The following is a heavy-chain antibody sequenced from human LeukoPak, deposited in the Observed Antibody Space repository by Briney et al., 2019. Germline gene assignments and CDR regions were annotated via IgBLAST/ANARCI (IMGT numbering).Heavy chain of an antibody. J-gene: IGHJ5*02. CDR2: ISGSGGST. D-gene: IGHD6-19*01. Sequence: GGSLRLSCAASGFTFSSYAMSWVRQAPGKGLEWVSAISGSGGSTYYADSVKGRFTISRDNSKNTLYLQMNGLRAEDTAVYYCAKDQTESDSSGWYDWFDPWGQGTLVTVSS. CDR3: AKDQTESDSSGWYDWFDP. V-gene: IGHV3-23*01. CDR1: GFTFSSYA.